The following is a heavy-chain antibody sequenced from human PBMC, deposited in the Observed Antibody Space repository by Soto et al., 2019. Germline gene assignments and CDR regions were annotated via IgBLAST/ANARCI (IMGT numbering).Heavy chain of an antibody. J-gene: IGHJ6*02. D-gene: IGHD3-3*01. CDR1: GFTFSNAW. CDR3: TTDPGLTIFGVVKPSSDV. V-gene: IGHV3-15*07. CDR2: IKSKTDGGTT. Sequence: PGGSLRLSCAASGFTFSNAWMNWVRQAPGKGLEWVGRIKSKTDGGTTDYAAPVKGRFTISRDDSKNTLYLQMNSLKTEDTAVYYCTTDPGLTIFGVVKPSSDVWGQGTTVTVSS.